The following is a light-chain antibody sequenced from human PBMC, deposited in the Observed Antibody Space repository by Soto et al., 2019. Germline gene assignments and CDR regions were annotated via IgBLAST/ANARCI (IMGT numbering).Light chain of an antibody. J-gene: IGLJ2*01. Sequence: QSALTQPASVSGSPGQSITISCTGTSSDVGGYNYVSWYQQHPGKAPKLMIYDVSNRPSGVSNRLSGSKSGNTASLTISGLQAEDEADYYCSSYTSSSTLDVVFGGGTQLPVL. V-gene: IGLV2-14*01. CDR3: SSYTSSSTLDVV. CDR2: DVS. CDR1: SSDVGGYNY.